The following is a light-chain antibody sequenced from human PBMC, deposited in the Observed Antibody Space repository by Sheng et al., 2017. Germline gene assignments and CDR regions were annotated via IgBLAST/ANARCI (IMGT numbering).Light chain of an antibody. CDR2: AAS. V-gene: IGKV1-NL1*01. J-gene: IGKJ2*03. CDR1: QGIRNS. Sequence: DIQMTQSPSSLSASVGDRVTITCRASQGIRNSLAWYQQKPGKAPKVLLYAASRLESGVPSRFSGSASGTDYTLTISSLQPEDFASYFCQQYYDTPYSFGQGTKLEIK. CDR3: QQYYDTPYS.